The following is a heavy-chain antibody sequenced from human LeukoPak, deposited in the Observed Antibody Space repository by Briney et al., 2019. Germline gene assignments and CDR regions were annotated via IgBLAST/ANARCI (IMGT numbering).Heavy chain of an antibody. CDR1: GDTVSGNSVA. V-gene: IGHV6-1*01. D-gene: IGHD1-1*01. J-gene: IGHJ4*02. Sequence: SQTLSLTCAISGDTVSGNSVAWNWIRQSPSRGLEWLGRTYYRSKWYNDYAVSVKSRMIINPDTSTNQFSLQLNSVTPEVTAVYYCAREHQLVFDYWGQGTLVTVSS. CDR2: TYYRSKWYN. CDR3: AREHQLVFDY.